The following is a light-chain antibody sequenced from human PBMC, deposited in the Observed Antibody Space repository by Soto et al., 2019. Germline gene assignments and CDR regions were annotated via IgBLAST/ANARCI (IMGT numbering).Light chain of an antibody. Sequence: DIQMTQSPSTVSASVGDRVTITCRASQSISRWLAWYQQKPGKAPKVLIYKTSNLESGVPSRFSGVPSRFIGSESGTEFTLTISSLQPDDFAIYYCQQYNSNSWTFGQGTKVEIK. CDR2: KTS. J-gene: IGKJ1*01. V-gene: IGKV1-5*03. CDR1: QSISRW. CDR3: QQYNSNSWT.